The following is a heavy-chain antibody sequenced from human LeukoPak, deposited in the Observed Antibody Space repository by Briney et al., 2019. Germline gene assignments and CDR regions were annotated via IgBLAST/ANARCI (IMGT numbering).Heavy chain of an antibody. CDR2: IYYSGST. J-gene: IGHJ5*02. CDR3: ARSAEYSSSTSCLNWFDP. Sequence: PSETLSLTCTVSGGSISSSSYYWGWIRQPPGKGLEWIGSIYYSGSTYYNPSLKSRVTISVDTSKNQFSLKLSSVTAADTAVYYCARSAEYSSSTSCLNWFDPWGQGTLATVSS. CDR1: GGSISSSSYY. V-gene: IGHV4-39*01. D-gene: IGHD2-2*01.